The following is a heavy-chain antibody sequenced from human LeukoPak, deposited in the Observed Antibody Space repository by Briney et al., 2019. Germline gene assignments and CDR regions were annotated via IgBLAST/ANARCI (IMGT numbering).Heavy chain of an antibody. J-gene: IGHJ4*02. CDR3: ARDQYDTWSRRGNFDS. CDR2: IKLDGSEK. Sequence: GGSLRLSCVASGFTFGKYWMSWVRQAPGKGLEWVANIKLDGSEKNYVDSVKGRFTISRDNTKNSLYLQMNSLGAEDTAVFYCARDQYDTWSRRGNFDSWGQGTLVIVSS. V-gene: IGHV3-7*03. CDR1: GFTFGKYW. D-gene: IGHD3-3*01.